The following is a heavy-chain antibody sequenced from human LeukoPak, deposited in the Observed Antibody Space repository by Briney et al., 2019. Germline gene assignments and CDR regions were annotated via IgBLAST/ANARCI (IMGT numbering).Heavy chain of an antibody. CDR3: AREISSSWSDYFDY. D-gene: IGHD6-13*01. V-gene: IGHV3-7*01. Sequence: GGSLRLSCAASGFTFSSYWMSWVRQAPGKGLEWVANIKQDGSEKYYVDSVKGRFTISRDNAKNSLYLQMNRLRAEDTAVYYCAREISSSWSDYFDYWGQGTLVTVSS. CDR2: IKQDGSEK. CDR1: GFTFSSYW. J-gene: IGHJ4*02.